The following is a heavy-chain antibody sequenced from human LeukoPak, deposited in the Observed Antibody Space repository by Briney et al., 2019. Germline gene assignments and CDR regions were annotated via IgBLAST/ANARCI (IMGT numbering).Heavy chain of an antibody. CDR2: ISSSSSYI. CDR3: AREGGRNYFDWFDP. CDR1: GFTFSGYS. V-gene: IGHV3-21*01. J-gene: IGHJ5*02. Sequence: KPGGSLRLSCAASGFTFSGYSMNWVRQAPGKGLEWVSSISSSSSYIYYADSVKGRFTISRDNAKNSLYLQMNSLRAEDTAVYYCAREGGRNYFDWFDPWGQGTLVTVSS. D-gene: IGHD1-7*01.